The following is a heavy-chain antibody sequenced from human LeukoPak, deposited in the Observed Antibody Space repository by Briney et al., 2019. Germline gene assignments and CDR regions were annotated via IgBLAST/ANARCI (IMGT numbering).Heavy chain of an antibody. CDR1: GFTFSTYA. CDR3: AKEKKSGGWPIDY. Sequence: PGMSLRLSCAASGFTFSTYAMTWVRQAPGKGLEWVSGISNGGDYTYYADSVKGRFIISRDNSKNTLYLQMNSLRADDTAVYHCAKEKKSGGWPIDYWGQGALVTVSS. D-gene: IGHD2-15*01. V-gene: IGHV3-23*01. J-gene: IGHJ4*02. CDR2: ISNGGDYT.